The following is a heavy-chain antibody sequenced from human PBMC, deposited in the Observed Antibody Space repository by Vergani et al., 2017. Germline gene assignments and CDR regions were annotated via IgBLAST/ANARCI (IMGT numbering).Heavy chain of an antibody. CDR1: GGSISSSSYY. V-gene: IGHV4-39*07. J-gene: IGHJ4*02. CDR3: ASGYYYDSSGSLDY. Sequence: QLQLQESGPGLVKPSETLSLPCTVSGGSISSSSYYWGWIRQPPGKGLEWIGSIYYSGSTYYNPSLKSRVTISVDTSKNQFSLKLSSVTAADTAVYYCASGYYYDSSGSLDYWGQGTLVTVSS. D-gene: IGHD3-22*01. CDR2: IYYSGST.